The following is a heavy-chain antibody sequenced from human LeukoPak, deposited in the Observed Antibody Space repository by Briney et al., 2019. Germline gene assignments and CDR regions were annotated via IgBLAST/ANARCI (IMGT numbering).Heavy chain of an antibody. J-gene: IGHJ4*02. CDR2: IKHDGSED. CDR1: EFIFSSYW. CDR3: ARDLYSSSWYFVSPGGY. V-gene: IGHV3-7*03. Sequence: GGSLRLSCAASEFIFSSYWMTWVRQAPGKGLEWVATIKHDGSEDYYLDSVKGRFTISRDNAKNSLYLQMNSLRAEDTALYYCARDLYSSSWYFVSPGGYWGQGTLVTVSS. D-gene: IGHD6-13*01.